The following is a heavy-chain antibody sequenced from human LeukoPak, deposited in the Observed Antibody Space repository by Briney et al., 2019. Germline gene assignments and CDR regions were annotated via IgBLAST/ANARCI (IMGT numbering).Heavy chain of an antibody. Sequence: ASVKVSCRASGYTFTGYYMHWVRQAPGQGLEWMGWINPNSGGTNYAQKFQGWVTMTRDTSISTAYMELSRLRSDDTAVYYCAREISNYDILTGYYHNWFDPWGQGTLVTVSS. V-gene: IGHV1-2*04. CDR2: INPNSGGT. D-gene: IGHD3-9*01. CDR1: GYTFTGYY. J-gene: IGHJ5*02. CDR3: AREISNYDILTGYYHNWFDP.